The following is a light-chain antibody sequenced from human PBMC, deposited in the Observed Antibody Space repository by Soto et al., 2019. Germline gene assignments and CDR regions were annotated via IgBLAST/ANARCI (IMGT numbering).Light chain of an antibody. CDR2: EVN. CDR1: SSDVGGYNY. CDR3: NSYTSRYTFV. Sequence: QSALTQPASVSGSPGQSITISCTGTSSDVGGYNYVSWYQQHPGKAPKLMIYEVNSRPSEVSNRFSGSKSGNTASLTISGLQPEDEADYYCNSYTSRYTFVLGTGTKVTVL. V-gene: IGLV2-14*01. J-gene: IGLJ1*01.